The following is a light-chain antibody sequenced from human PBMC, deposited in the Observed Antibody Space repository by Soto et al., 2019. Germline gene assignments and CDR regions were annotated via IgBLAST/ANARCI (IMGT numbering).Light chain of an antibody. Sequence: EIVMTQSPATLSVSPGERATLSCRASQSVSSSLAWYQQKPGQAPRLLIYGASTRATGIPARFSGSGSGTEFTLTISSLQSEDFAGYYCQQYNNRPLTFGGGTKVDI. CDR2: GAS. CDR3: QQYNNRPLT. J-gene: IGKJ4*01. CDR1: QSVSSS. V-gene: IGKV3-15*01.